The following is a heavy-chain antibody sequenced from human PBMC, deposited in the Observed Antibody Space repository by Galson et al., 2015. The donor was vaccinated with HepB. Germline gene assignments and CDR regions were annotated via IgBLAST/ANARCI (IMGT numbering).Heavy chain of an antibody. D-gene: IGHD2/OR15-2a*01. J-gene: IGHJ5*02. CDR1: GYSFTSCW. V-gene: IGHV5-10-1*01. Sequence: SGEEVKQPGASLTVTCRGSGYSFTSCWISWVPQIPGKGLEWRGRIDPSDSYTNSSPSSQGHVTISADKSISTAYLQWSSLKASDTAMYYCARHLPNIRGNWFDPWGQGTLVTVSS. CDR3: ARHLPNIRGNWFDP. CDR2: IDPSDSYT.